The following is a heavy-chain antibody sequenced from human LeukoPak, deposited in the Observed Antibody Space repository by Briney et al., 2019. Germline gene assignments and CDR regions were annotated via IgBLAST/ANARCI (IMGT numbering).Heavy chain of an antibody. D-gene: IGHD6-13*01. Sequence: GGSLRLSCAASGFTFSSYGMHRVRQAPGKGLEWVAVISYDGSNKYYADSVKGRFTISRDNSKNTLYLQMNSLRAEDTAVYYCAKDRRPRIAAAGTFYDYWGQGTLVTVSS. J-gene: IGHJ4*02. CDR1: GFTFSSYG. V-gene: IGHV3-30*18. CDR2: ISYDGSNK. CDR3: AKDRRPRIAAAGTFYDY.